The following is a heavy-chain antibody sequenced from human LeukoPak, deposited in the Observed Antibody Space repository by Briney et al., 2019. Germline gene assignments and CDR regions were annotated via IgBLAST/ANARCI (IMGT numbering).Heavy chain of an antibody. CDR1: GFTFSNFA. Sequence: GGSLRLSCAASGFTFSNFAMSWVRQAPGKGLEWVSAIRTGGDSTYYADPVKGRFTISRDNSKNTLSLQMNSLRAEDTAVYYCVKDALWEAPHWGQGTLVTVSS. J-gene: IGHJ4*02. V-gene: IGHV3-23*01. D-gene: IGHD1-26*01. CDR3: VKDALWEAPH. CDR2: IRTGGDST.